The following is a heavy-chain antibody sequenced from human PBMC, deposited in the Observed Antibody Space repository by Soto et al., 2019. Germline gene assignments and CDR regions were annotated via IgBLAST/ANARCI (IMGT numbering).Heavy chain of an antibody. CDR2: IYYSGST. V-gene: IGHV4-59*01. CDR3: ARSDGRY. Sequence: SETLSLTCAVSGFSISSYYWSWIRQPPGEGLEWIGYIYYSGSTNYNPSLKSRVTISVDTSKNQFSLKLSSVTAADTAVYYCARSDGRYWGQGTLVTVS. J-gene: IGHJ4*02. CDR1: GFSISSYY.